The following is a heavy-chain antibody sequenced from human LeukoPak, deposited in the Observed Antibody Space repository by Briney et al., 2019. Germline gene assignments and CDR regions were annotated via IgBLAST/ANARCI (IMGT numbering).Heavy chain of an antibody. CDR2: FNCDGSST. J-gene: IGHJ1*01. V-gene: IGHV3-74*01. CDR3: ARVPITLAGTKDAKYFQH. D-gene: IGHD6-19*01. Sequence: GSLKPPFSTLGFPFSWFLKDLGPQGPGEGLVLGPRFNCDGSSTTYADSVKGRFTISRDNAKNTLYLQMNSLRAEDTALYYCARVPITLAGTKDAKYFQHWGQGTLVTVSS. CDR1: GFPFSWFL.